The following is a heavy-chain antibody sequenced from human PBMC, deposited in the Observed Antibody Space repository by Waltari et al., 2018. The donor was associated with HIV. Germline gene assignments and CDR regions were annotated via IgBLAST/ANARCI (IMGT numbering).Heavy chain of an antibody. J-gene: IGHJ5*02. V-gene: IGHV4-59*01. CDR2: IDYSGYT. D-gene: IGHD6-13*01. Sequence: QVQLQESGPGLVKPSETLSLTCTVSGGSISGYSWSWIRQPPGKGLEWLGYIDYSGYTTYHPSLKRRVTISVDTSKNHFSLKLSSVTAADTAVYYCASTLAAAGTRGWFDPWGQGTLVTVSS. CDR1: GGSISGYS. CDR3: ASTLAAAGTRGWFDP.